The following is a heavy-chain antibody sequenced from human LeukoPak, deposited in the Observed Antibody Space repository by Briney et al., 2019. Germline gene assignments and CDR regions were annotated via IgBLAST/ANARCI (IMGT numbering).Heavy chain of an antibody. CDR2: SIPNFRRT. V-gene: IGHV1-69*05. J-gene: IGHJ6*03. D-gene: IGHD3-16*01. CDR3: ARAGRDSNYDFDYHMDV. CDR1: GGTFTSYA. Sequence: SVKVSCKASGGTFTSYAISWVRQAPGQGLEYLGGSIPNFRRTKYAQKFEGRVTITTDETTAYMELRSLTSEDTAVYYCARAGRDSNYDFDYHMDVWGKGTTVTVSS.